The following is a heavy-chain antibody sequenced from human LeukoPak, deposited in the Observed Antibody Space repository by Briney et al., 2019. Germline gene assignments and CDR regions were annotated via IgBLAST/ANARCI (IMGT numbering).Heavy chain of an antibody. CDR3: AREAGTRTNWFDP. CDR2: IYYSGST. Sequence: SETLSLTCTVSGGSISSGGYYWSWIRQHPGKGLEWIGYIYYSGSTYYNPSLRSRVTISVDTSKNQFSLKLSSVTAADTAVYYCAREAGTRTNWFDPWGQGTLVTVSS. J-gene: IGHJ5*02. V-gene: IGHV4-31*03. CDR1: GGSISSGGYY. D-gene: IGHD1-1*01.